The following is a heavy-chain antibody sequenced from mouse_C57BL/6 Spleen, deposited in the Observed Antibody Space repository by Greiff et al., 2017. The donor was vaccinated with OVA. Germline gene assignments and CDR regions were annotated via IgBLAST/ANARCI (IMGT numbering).Heavy chain of an antibody. J-gene: IGHJ2*01. CDR2: IYPGDGDT. V-gene: IGHV1-82*01. CDR3: ARWGRGFDY. CDR1: GYAFSSSW. Sequence: QVQLKESGPELVKPGASVKISCKASGYAFSSSWMNWVKQRPGKGLEWIGRIYPGDGDTNYNGKFKGKATLTADKSSSTAYMQLSSLTSEDSAVYFCARWGRGFDYWGQGTTLTVSS. D-gene: IGHD3-3*01.